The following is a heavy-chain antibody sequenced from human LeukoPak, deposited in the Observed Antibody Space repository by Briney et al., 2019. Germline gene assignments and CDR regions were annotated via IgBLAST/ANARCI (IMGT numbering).Heavy chain of an antibody. Sequence: ASVKVSCKASGYTFTGYYIHWVRQAPGQGLEWMGWISANSGNTKYAQKFQDRVTLATDTSTSTAYMELKSLRSDDTAVYYCARDVNYAFDYWGQGTLVTVSS. CDR2: ISANSGNT. CDR3: ARDVNYAFDY. D-gene: IGHD3-16*01. CDR1: GYTFTGYY. J-gene: IGHJ4*02. V-gene: IGHV1-18*04.